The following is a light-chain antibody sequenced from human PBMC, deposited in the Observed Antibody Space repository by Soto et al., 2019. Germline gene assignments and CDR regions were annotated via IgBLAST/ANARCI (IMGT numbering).Light chain of an antibody. V-gene: IGKV3-15*01. CDR2: GAS. J-gene: IGKJ2*01. CDR3: QQYNNWPPIT. Sequence: EIVMTQSPATLSVSPGERATLSCRASQSVAGNLAWYQQKPGQAPRLLIYGASTSATGIPARFSGSGSGTECTLTISRLQSEDFAVYCCQQYNNWPPITFGQGTKLEIK. CDR1: QSVAGN.